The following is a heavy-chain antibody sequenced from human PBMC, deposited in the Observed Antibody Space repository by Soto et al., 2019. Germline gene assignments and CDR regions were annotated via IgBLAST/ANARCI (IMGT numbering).Heavy chain of an antibody. Sequence: EVQLVESGGGLVQPGRSLRLSCAASGFTFDDYAMHWVRQAPGKGLEWVSGISWNSGSIGYADSVKGRFTISRDNAKNSLYLQMNSLRAEDTALYYCAKDLSPYIVATKGFFDYWGQGTLVTVSS. V-gene: IGHV3-9*01. D-gene: IGHD5-12*01. CDR2: ISWNSGSI. J-gene: IGHJ4*02. CDR3: AKDLSPYIVATKGFFDY. CDR1: GFTFDDYA.